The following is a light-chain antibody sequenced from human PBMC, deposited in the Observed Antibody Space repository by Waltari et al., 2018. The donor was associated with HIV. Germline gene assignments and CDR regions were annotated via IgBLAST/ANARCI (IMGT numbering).Light chain of an antibody. CDR3: QQGGGMPYT. CDR2: GAS. Sequence: DIQMTQSPSSLSASVGDRVTITCRASQNIKTNLNWYQQKPGKAPKVLIYGASNLKRGVPSRFSGSGSGTDFTLSISSLQPEDSATYYCQQGGGMPYTFGQGTMVE. V-gene: IGKV1-39*01. J-gene: IGKJ2*01. CDR1: QNIKTN.